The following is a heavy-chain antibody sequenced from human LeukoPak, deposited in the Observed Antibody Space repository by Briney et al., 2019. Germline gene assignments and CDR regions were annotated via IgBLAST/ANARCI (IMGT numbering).Heavy chain of an antibody. CDR2: IWSDGSNK. J-gene: IGHJ4*02. CDR1: GFRFSTYG. D-gene: IGHD6-6*01. CDR3: ARDPVENSRSSDLYYFQY. Sequence: PGRSLRLSCAASGFRFSTYGMHWVRQAPGKGPEWVAVIWSDGSNKYYSDSLKGRFTIPRDNSKNTLYLQMNSLRADDTAIYYCARDPVENSRSSDLYYFQYWGQGTLVTVSS. V-gene: IGHV3-33*01.